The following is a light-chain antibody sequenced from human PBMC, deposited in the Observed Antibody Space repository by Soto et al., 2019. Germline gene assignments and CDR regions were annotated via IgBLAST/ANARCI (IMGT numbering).Light chain of an antibody. CDR2: DVS. CDR3: SSYTTSNTRQIV. V-gene: IGLV2-14*01. J-gene: IGLJ1*01. CDR1: SSDVGGYNY. Sequence: QSVLTQPASVSGSPGQSITISCTGTSSDVGGYNYVSWYQQHPGKAPKLLIYDVSNRPSGISNRFSGSKSDNTASLTISGLQPEDEADYYCSSYTTSNTRQIVFGTGTKVTDL.